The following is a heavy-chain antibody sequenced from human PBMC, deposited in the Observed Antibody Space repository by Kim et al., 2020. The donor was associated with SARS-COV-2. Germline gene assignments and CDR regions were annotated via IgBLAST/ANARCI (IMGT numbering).Heavy chain of an antibody. D-gene: IGHD2-2*01. CDR2: ISSSSSYI. J-gene: IGHJ6*02. V-gene: IGHV3-21*01. CDR3: ARGGRYCSSTSCPTAGENYYYYGMDV. CDR1: GFTFSSYS. Sequence: GGSLRLSCAASGFTFSSYSMNWVRQAPGKGLEWVSSISSSSSYIYYADSVKGRFTISRDNAKNSLYLQMNSLRAEDTAVYYCARGGRYCSSTSCPTAGENYYYYGMDVWGQGTTVTVSS.